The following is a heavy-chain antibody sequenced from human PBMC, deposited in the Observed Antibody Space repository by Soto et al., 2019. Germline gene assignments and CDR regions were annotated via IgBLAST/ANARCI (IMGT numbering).Heavy chain of an antibody. CDR2: ISSSGSTI. J-gene: IGHJ2*01. V-gene: IGHV3-48*03. CDR3: AGDQQQLTNYWYFDL. D-gene: IGHD6-13*01. Sequence: PGGSLRLSCAASGFTFSSYEVNWVRQAPGKGLEWVSYISSSGSTIYYADSVKGRFTISRDNAKNSLYLQMSSLRAEDTAVYYCAGDQQQLTNYWYFDLWGRRTLVTVSS. CDR1: GFTFSSYE.